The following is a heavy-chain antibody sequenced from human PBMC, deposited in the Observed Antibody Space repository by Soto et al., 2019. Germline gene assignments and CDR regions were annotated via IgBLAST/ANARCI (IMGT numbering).Heavy chain of an antibody. CDR3: ARGGLAVAGWFDP. CDR1: GGSISSYY. CDR2: IYYSGST. J-gene: IGHJ5*02. D-gene: IGHD6-19*01. Sequence: SETLSLTCTVSGGSISSYYWSWIRQPPGRGLEWIGYIYYSGSTNYNPSLKSRVTISVDTSKNQFSLKLSSATAADTAVYYCARGGLAVAGWFDPWGQGTLVTVSS. V-gene: IGHV4-59*01.